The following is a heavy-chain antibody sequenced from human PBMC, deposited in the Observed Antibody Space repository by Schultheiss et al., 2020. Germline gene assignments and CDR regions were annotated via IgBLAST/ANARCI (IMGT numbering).Heavy chain of an antibody. J-gene: IGHJ6*02. CDR3: ARLVATRDTFHYYDMDV. CDR1: GYTFTGYY. Sequence: ASVKVSCKASGYTFTGYYMHWVRQAPGQGLEWMGWINPNSGGTNYAQKFQGWVTMTRDTSISTAYMELSRLRSDDTAVYYCARLVATRDTFHYYDMDVWGQGTTVNVSS. V-gene: IGHV1-2*04. CDR2: INPNSGGT.